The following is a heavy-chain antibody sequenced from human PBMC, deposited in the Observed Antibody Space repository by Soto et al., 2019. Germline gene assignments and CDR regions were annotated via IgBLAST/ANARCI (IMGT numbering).Heavy chain of an antibody. CDR3: ARRIVVVPAATFDY. CDR2: ISGSGGST. CDR1: GFTFSSYA. V-gene: IGHV3-23*01. D-gene: IGHD2-2*01. J-gene: IGHJ4*02. Sequence: GGSLRLSCAASGFTFSSYAMSWVRQAPGKGLEWVSAISGSGGSTYYADSVKGRFTISRDNSKNTLYLQMNSLRAEDTAVYYCARRIVVVPAATFDYWGQGTLVTVSS.